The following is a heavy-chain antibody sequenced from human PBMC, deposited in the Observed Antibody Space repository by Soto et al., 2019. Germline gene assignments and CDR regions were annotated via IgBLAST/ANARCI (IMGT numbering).Heavy chain of an antibody. J-gene: IGHJ6*02. CDR2: ISWDGGST. CDR1: GFTFGDYT. Sequence: PGGSLRLSCAASGFTFGDYTMHWVRQAPGKGLEWVSLISWDGGSTYYADSVKGRFAISRDNSKNSLYLQMNSLRTEDTALYYCAKASVAANDYYYGMDVWGQGTTVTVSS. V-gene: IGHV3-43*01. CDR3: AKASVAANDYYYGMDV. D-gene: IGHD2-15*01.